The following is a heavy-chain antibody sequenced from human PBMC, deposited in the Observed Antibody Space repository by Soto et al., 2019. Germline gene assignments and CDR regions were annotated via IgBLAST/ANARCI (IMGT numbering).Heavy chain of an antibody. CDR1: GFIFSDYY. J-gene: IGHJ4*02. Sequence: QVQLVESGGGLVKPGGSLRLSCAASGFIFSDYYLSWIRQAPGKGLEWISYMSSSGKTIYYADSVQGRFTISRDNAKNSLYLQLNSLRAEDTAVYFCARVGVIPAAMIFRPVTGVDYWGQGTLVTVSS. CDR3: ARVGVIPAAMIFRPVTGVDY. V-gene: IGHV3-11*01. D-gene: IGHD2-2*01. CDR2: MSSSGKTI.